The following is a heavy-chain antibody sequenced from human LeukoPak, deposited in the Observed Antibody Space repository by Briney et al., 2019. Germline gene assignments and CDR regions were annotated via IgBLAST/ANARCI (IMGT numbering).Heavy chain of an antibody. V-gene: IGHV3-53*01. CDR2: MYNDGNT. D-gene: IGHD3-10*01. CDR3: ARSGSCWFDR. CDR1: GFTVSSNF. J-gene: IGHJ5*02. Sequence: GGSLRLSCAASGFTVSSNFMSWVRQAPEKGLEWVSVMYNDGNTYYADSVKGRFTISRDNSQNTVYLQMNSLRVEDTALYYCARSGSCWFDRWGQGTLVTVSS.